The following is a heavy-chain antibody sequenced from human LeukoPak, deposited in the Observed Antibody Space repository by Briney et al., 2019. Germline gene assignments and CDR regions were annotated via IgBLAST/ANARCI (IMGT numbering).Heavy chain of an antibody. D-gene: IGHD6-19*01. CDR3: AKDLSRAVAADWFDP. CDR1: GVTFSNYD. J-gene: IGHJ5*02. Sequence: AGTLRLTCAASGVTFSNYDLSWIRQAPGKGLEWVSYISDSGGSTFYADSVKGRFTISRDNSKNTLYLQMTNLRAADTAVYYCAKDLSRAVAADWFDPWDQGSLVNVSS. V-gene: IGHV3-23*01. CDR2: ISDSGGST.